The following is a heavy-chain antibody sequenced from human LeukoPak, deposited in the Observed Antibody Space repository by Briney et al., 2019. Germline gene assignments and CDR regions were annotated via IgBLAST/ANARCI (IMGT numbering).Heavy chain of an antibody. V-gene: IGHV3-11*04. CDR1: GFTFSDYY. CDR2: ISSSGSTI. Sequence: GGSLRLSCAASGFTFSDYYMSWIRQAPGKGLEWVSYISSSGSTIYYADSVKGRFTISRDNSKNTLYLQMNSLRVEDTAVYYCARGGIAVAGIDFRWFDPWGQGTLVTVSS. J-gene: IGHJ5*02. CDR3: ARGGIAVAGIDFRWFDP. D-gene: IGHD6-19*01.